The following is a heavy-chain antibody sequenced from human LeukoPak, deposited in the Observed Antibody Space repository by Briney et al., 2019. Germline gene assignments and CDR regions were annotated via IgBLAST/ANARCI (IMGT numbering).Heavy chain of an antibody. CDR1: GFTFTSSA. CDR3: AASTAGSLAFFFDY. V-gene: IGHV1-58*02. Sequence: SVKVSCKASGFTFTSSAMQWVRQARGQRLEWIGWIVVGSGNTNYAQKFQERVTITRDMSTSTAYMELNSLRSEDTAVYYCAASTAGSLAFFFDYWGQGTLVTVSS. CDR2: IVVGSGNT. D-gene: IGHD1-1*01. J-gene: IGHJ4*02.